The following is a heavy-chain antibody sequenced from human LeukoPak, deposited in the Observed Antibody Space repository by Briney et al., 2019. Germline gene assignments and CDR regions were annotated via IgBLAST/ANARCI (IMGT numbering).Heavy chain of an antibody. D-gene: IGHD3-9*01. CDR3: ARNGNYDILTGYYTNSHFDY. V-gene: IGHV3-48*03. CDR2: ISSSGDTI. Sequence: PGGSLRLSCAASGFTFGSFEMNWVRQAPGKGLEWVSHISSSGDTIFYADSMKGRFTISRDNAKNSLYLQMNSLRAEDTAVYYRARNGNYDILTGYYTNSHFDYWGQGTLVTVSS. CDR1: GFTFGSFE. J-gene: IGHJ4*02.